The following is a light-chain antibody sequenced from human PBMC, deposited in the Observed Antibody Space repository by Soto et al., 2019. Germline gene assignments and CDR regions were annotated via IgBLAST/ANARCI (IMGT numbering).Light chain of an antibody. CDR2: TAS. CDR1: QAISTW. J-gene: IGKJ1*01. CDR3: LQDYNYPRT. Sequence: DIQMTQSPSSVSASVGDRVTISCRASQAISTWLAWYQQSPGKAPKLLIYTASSLQTGVPSRFSGSGSGTDFTLTISSLQPEDFATYYCLQDYNYPRTFGQGTKVDIK. V-gene: IGKV1-12*01.